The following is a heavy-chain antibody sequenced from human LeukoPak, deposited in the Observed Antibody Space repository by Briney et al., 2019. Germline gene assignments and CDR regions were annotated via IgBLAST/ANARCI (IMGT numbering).Heavy chain of an antibody. CDR3: ASGAMTPEGYDAFDI. D-gene: IGHD5-24*01. J-gene: IGHJ3*02. CDR1: GGSISSGGYY. CDR2: IYYSGST. Sequence: SETLSLTCTVSGGSISSGGYYWSWIRQHPGKGLEWIGYIYYSGSTYYNPSLKSRVTISVDTSKNQFSLKLSSVTAADTAVYYCASGAMTPEGYDAFDIWGQGTVVTVSS. V-gene: IGHV4-31*03.